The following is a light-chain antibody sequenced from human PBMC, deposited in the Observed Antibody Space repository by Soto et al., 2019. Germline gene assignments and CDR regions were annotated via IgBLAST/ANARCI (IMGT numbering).Light chain of an antibody. V-gene: IGKV3-11*01. J-gene: IGKJ4*01. CDR1: QNINNY. CDR2: GAS. Sequence: EIVLTQSPATLSLSPGERATLSCRASQNINNYLTWYQQKPGQSPRPLIYGASNRATGVPARFSGSGSGTDFTLTISSLEPDDFAVYYCQQRGDWPPLTFGGGTEVEIK. CDR3: QQRGDWPPLT.